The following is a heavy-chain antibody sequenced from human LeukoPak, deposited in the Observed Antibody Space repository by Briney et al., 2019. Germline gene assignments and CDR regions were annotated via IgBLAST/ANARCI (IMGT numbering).Heavy chain of an antibody. Sequence: GASLKFSCKGSGYSFTSYWIGWVRQMPGKGLEWIGIIYPGDSATRYSPSFQGQVTISAAKSISTAYLQWSSLKASYTAMYYCARHVSIAAVDYWGQGTLVTVSS. V-gene: IGHV5-51*01. CDR1: GYSFTSYW. CDR3: ARHVSIAAVDY. D-gene: IGHD6-13*01. J-gene: IGHJ4*02. CDR2: IYPGDSAT.